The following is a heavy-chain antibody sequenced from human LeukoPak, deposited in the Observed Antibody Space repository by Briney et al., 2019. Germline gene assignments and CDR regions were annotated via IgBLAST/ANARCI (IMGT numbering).Heavy chain of an antibody. CDR1: GYTFSSYY. CDR3: ARAGDLDAFDI. D-gene: IGHD2-21*02. V-gene: IGHV1-46*01. CDR2: INPSGGST. J-gene: IGHJ3*02. Sequence: ASVKVSCKASGYTFSSYYMHWVRQAPGQGLEWMGIINPSGGSTSYAQKFQGGVTMTRDMSTSTVYMELSSLRSEDTAVYYCARAGDLDAFDIWGQGTMVTVSS.